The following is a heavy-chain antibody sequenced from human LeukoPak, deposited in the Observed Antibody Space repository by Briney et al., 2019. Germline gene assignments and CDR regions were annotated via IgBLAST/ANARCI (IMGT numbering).Heavy chain of an antibody. J-gene: IGHJ3*02. D-gene: IGHD1-26*01. V-gene: IGHV3-48*01. CDR2: ISSSSSTI. CDR1: GFTFSSYS. CDR3: ARDNGATRAFDI. Sequence: GSLRLSCATSGFTFSSYSMNWVRQAPGKGLEWVSYISSSSSTIYYADSVKGRFTISRDNAMNSLYLQMNSLRAEDTAVYYCARDNGATRAFDIWGQGTMVTVSS.